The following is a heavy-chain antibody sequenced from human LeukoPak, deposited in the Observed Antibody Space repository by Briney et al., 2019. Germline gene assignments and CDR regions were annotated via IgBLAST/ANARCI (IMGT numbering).Heavy chain of an antibody. D-gene: IGHD3-10*01. Sequence: SETLSLTCTVSGGSISSYYWSWIRRPAGKGLEWIGRIYTSGSTNYNPSLKSRVTMSVDTSKNQFSLKLSSVTAADTAVYYCAKIMVRGVDYYYMDVWGKGTTVTISS. CDR2: IYTSGST. CDR1: GGSISSYY. J-gene: IGHJ6*03. CDR3: AKIMVRGVDYYYMDV. V-gene: IGHV4-4*07.